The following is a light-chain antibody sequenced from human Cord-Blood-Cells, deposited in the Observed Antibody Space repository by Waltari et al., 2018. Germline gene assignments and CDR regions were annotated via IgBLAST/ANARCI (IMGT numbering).Light chain of an antibody. CDR3: QQYDNLPLP. V-gene: IGKV1-33*01. Sequence: DIQMTQSPSSLSASVGDRVTITCQASQDISNYLNWYQQKPGKAPKLLIYDASNLETGVPSRFGGRGSGTDFTYTISSLQPEDIATYYCQQYDNLPLPFGGGTKVEIK. CDR2: DAS. CDR1: QDISNY. J-gene: IGKJ4*01.